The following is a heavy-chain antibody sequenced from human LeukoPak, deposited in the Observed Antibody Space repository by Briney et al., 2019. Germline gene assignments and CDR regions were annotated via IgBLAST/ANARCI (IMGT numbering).Heavy chain of an antibody. CDR1: GFTFSSYG. CDR3: ARGVYDSSGYYQY. J-gene: IGHJ4*02. V-gene: IGHV3-21*05. Sequence: GGSLRLSCAASGFTFSSYGMNWVRQAPGKGLEWVSYINTSGSNIYYADSVKGRFTISRDNGKSSLYLQMNSLRAEDTAVYYCARGVYDSSGYYQYWGQGTLVTVSS. D-gene: IGHD3-22*01. CDR2: INTSGSNI.